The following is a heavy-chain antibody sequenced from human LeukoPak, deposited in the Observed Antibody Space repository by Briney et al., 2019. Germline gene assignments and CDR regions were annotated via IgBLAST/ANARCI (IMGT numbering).Heavy chain of an antibody. CDR3: AKDAPMVRGVMDY. V-gene: IGHV3-30*18. CDR2: ISYDGSNK. J-gene: IGHJ4*02. CDR1: GFTFSSYG. Sequence: GRSLRLSCAASGFTFSSYGMHWVRQAPGKRLEWVAVISYDGSNKYYADSVKGRFTISRDNSKNTLYLQMNSLRAEDTAVYYCAKDAPMVRGVMDYWGQGTLVTVSS. D-gene: IGHD3-10*01.